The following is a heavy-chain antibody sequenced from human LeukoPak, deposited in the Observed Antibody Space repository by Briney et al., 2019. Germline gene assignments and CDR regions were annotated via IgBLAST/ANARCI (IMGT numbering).Heavy chain of an antibody. V-gene: IGHV3-7*03. CDR3: ARDQCDTWSRRGNFDS. CDR2: IKLDGSEK. CDR1: GFTFGKYW. Sequence: GGSLRLSCVASGFTFGKYWMSWVRQAPGKGLEWVANIKLDGSEKNYVDSVKGRFTISRDNTKNSLYLQMNSLRVEDTAVFYCARDQCDTWSRRGNFDSWGQGTLVIVSS. D-gene: IGHD3-3*01. J-gene: IGHJ4*02.